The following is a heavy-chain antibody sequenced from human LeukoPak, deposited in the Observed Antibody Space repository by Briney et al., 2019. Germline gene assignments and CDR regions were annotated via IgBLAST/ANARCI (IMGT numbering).Heavy chain of an antibody. D-gene: IGHD3-22*01. CDR1: GYTFTTYG. V-gene: IGHV1-18*01. Sequence: ASVKVSCKASGYTFTTYGISWVRQAPGQGLEWLGWINSYNGNTNYAQKFQGRVTMTTDTSTTTAYMDLRSLRSDDTALYYCARNRQGLDSSGYSYFDYWGQGTLVTVSS. CDR3: ARNRQGLDSSGYSYFDY. J-gene: IGHJ4*02. CDR2: INSYNGNT.